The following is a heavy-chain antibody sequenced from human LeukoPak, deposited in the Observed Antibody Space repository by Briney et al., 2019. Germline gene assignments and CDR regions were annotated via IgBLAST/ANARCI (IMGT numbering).Heavy chain of an antibody. V-gene: IGHV4-39*07. J-gene: IGHJ4*02. CDR3: ARDRNYYQSSGYWTVFDY. CDR1: GGSISSSSYY. CDR2: IYYSGST. Sequence: KPSETLSLTCTISGGSISSSSYYWGWIRQPPGKGLEWIGSIYYSGSTYYNPSLKSRVTISVDTSKNQFSLKLSSVTAADTAVYYCARDRNYYQSSGYWTVFDYWGQGTLVTVSS. D-gene: IGHD3-22*01.